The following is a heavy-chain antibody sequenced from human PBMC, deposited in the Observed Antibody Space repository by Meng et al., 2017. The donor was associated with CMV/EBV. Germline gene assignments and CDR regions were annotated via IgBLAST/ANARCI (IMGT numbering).Heavy chain of an antibody. CDR1: GGSFSGYY. CDR3: ARGGNWFDP. V-gene: IGHV4-34*01. J-gene: IGHJ5*02. Sequence: QEELQQGGAGLCKPSETLSLTCAVYGGSFSGYYWSGIRQPPGKGLEWIGEINHSGSTNYNPSLKSRVTISVDTSKNQFSLKLSSVTAADTAVYYCARGGNWFDPWGQGTLVTGSS. CDR2: INHSGST.